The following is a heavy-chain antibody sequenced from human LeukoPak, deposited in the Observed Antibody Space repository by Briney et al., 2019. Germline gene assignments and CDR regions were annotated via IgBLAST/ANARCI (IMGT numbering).Heavy chain of an antibody. Sequence: GGSLRLSCAASGFTFSSYSMNWVRQAPGKGLEWISYISSGSSTIYYADSVKGRFTISRDNSKNTLYLQMNSLRAEDTAVYYCAKDLPWFGELLNYWGQGTLVTVSS. CDR1: GFTFSSYS. J-gene: IGHJ4*02. CDR2: ISSGSSTI. D-gene: IGHD3-10*01. V-gene: IGHV3-48*01. CDR3: AKDLPWFGELLNY.